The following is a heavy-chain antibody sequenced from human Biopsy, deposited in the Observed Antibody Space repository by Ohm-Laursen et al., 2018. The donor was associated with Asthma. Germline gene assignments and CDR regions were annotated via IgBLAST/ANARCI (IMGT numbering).Heavy chain of an antibody. CDR1: GLSSSGYY. CDR2: SDHRGNT. V-gene: IGHV4-34*01. CDR3: ARGPEWSGLDI. J-gene: IGHJ6*02. D-gene: IGHD3-3*01. Sequence: SENLSLTCSMYGLSSSGYYWTWIRQPPGKGLEWIGESDHRGNTNTNPTLKSRVTISKDKSANKFSLKMRSVTAADTAIYYCARGPEWSGLDIWGQGTTVTVSS.